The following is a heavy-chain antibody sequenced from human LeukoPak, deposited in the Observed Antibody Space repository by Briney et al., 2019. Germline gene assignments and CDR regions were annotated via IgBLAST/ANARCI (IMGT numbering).Heavy chain of an antibody. V-gene: IGHV4-39*07. CDR1: GGSISSSSYY. J-gene: IGHJ5*02. CDR3: ARAQSVNPMIGVDDKWFDP. CDR2: IYYSGST. Sequence: SETLSLTCTVSGGSISSSSYYWGWIRQPPGKGLEWIGSIYYSGSTYYNPSLKSRVTISVDTSKNQFSLKLTSVTAADTAVYYCARAQSVNPMIGVDDKWFDPWGQGTLVTVSS. D-gene: IGHD3-22*01.